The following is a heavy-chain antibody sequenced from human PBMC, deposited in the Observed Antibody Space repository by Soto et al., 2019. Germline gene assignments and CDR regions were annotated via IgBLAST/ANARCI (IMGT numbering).Heavy chain of an antibody. CDR2: ISGRGGST. D-gene: IGHD6-19*01. J-gene: IGHJ4*02. Sequence: GGSLRLSCAASGFTFSSYAMSWVRQAPGKGLEWVSAISGRGGSTYYADSVKGRFTISRDNSKNTLYLQMNSPRAEDTAVYYCAKGDYSSGWYPLDYWGQGTLVTVSS. CDR1: GFTFSSYA. V-gene: IGHV3-23*01. CDR3: AKGDYSSGWYPLDY.